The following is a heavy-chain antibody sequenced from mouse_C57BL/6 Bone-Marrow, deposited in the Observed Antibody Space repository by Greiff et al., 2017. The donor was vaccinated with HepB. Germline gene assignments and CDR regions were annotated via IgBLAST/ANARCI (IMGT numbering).Heavy chain of an antibody. CDR2: ISDGGSYT. J-gene: IGHJ2*01. CDR1: GFTFSSYA. CDR3: AKTNWGLDY. D-gene: IGHD4-1*01. Sequence: EVKLMESGGGLVKPGGSLKLSCAASGFTFSSYAMSWVRQTPEKRLEWVATISDGGSYTYYPDNVKGRVTISRDNAKNNLYLQMSHLKSEDTAMYYCAKTNWGLDYWGQGTTLTVSS. V-gene: IGHV5-4*03.